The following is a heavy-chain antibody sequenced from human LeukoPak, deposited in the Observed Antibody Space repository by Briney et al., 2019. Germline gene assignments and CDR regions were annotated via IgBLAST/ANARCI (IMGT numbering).Heavy chain of an antibody. CDR2: IIPIFGTA. Sequence: SVQVACQASGGTFISYAISWVRQAPGQGLEWMGGIIPIFGTANYAQKFQGRVTITADKSTSTAYMELSNLRSEDTAVYYCARAPRVRGVIHYYCGMDVWGKGPTVTVSS. CDR3: ARAPRVRGVIHYYCGMDV. D-gene: IGHD3-10*01. J-gene: IGHJ6*04. V-gene: IGHV1-69*06. CDR1: GGTFISYA.